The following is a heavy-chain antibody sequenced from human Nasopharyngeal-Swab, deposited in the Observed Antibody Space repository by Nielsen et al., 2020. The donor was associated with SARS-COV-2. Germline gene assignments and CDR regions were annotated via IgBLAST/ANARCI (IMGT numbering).Heavy chain of an antibody. J-gene: IGHJ3*02. CDR1: RFSLNINW. D-gene: IGHD4-17*01. CDR3: GTVFEI. V-gene: IGHV3-74*01. Sequence: GESLKISCVASRFSLNINWMHWVRQVPGKGLMWVARIANDGSGTSYADSVRGRFTISRDDTKNTGYLQMNSLIAEDTAVYYCGTVFEIWGQGTMVTVSS. CDR2: IANDGSGT.